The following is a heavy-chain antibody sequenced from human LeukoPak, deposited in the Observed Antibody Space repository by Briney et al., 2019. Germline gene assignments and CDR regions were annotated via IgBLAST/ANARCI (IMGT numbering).Heavy chain of an antibody. J-gene: IGHJ4*02. CDR1: GFTFSSYA. V-gene: IGHV3-23*01. CDR3: VKHGRMTTVVTPPLY. D-gene: IGHD4-23*01. Sequence: VQPGGSLRLSCAASGFTFSSYAMSWVRQAPGKGLEWVSAISGSGGSTYYADSVKGRFTISRDTSKNTLYLQMNSLRAEDTAVYYCVKHGRMTTVVTPPLYWGQGTLVTVSS. CDR2: ISGSGGST.